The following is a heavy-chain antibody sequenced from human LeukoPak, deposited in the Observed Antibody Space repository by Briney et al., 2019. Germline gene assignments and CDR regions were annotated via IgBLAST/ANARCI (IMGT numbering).Heavy chain of an antibody. CDR3: AKTPYTSGSYSDY. V-gene: IGHV3-23*01. D-gene: IGHD3-10*01. CDR2: ISASGDNT. CDR1: GFTFSSYS. Sequence: GGSLRLPCAVSGFTFSSYSMSWVRQAPGRGLEWVSFISASGDNTYYANSVKGRFTISRDNSKNTLFLQMNSLRADDTAVYYCAKTPYTSGSYSDYWGQGTLVTVSS. J-gene: IGHJ4*02.